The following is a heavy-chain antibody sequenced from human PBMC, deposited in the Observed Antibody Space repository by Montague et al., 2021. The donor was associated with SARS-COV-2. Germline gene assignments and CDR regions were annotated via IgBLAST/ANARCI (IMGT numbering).Heavy chain of an antibody. CDR2: IYYSGST. CDR3: ARGSYGPDALDI. D-gene: IGHD5-18*01. V-gene: IGHV4-59*01. Sequence: SETLSLTCTVSGGSISSYYWSWIRQPPGKGLEWIGYIYYSGSTNYNPSLKSRVTISLDTSKNQFSLKLNSVTAADTAVYYCARGSYGPDALDIWGLGTMVTVSS. CDR1: GGSISSYY. J-gene: IGHJ3*02.